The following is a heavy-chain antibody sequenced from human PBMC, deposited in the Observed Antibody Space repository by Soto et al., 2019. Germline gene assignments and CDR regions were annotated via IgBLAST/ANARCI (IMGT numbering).Heavy chain of an antibody. V-gene: IGHV3-23*01. CDR1: GFTFSSYA. Sequence: TGGSLRLSCAASGFTFSSYAMSWVRQAPGKGLEWVSAISGSGGSTYYADSVKGRFTISRDNSKNTLYLQMNSLRAEDTAVYYCAKDRGYCSGGSCYGYYYYYYGMDVWGQGTTVTVSS. J-gene: IGHJ6*02. D-gene: IGHD2-15*01. CDR3: AKDRGYCSGGSCYGYYYYYYGMDV. CDR2: ISGSGGST.